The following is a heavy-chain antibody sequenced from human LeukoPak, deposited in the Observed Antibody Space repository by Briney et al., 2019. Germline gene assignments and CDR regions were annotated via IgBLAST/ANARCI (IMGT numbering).Heavy chain of an antibody. CDR3: ARRRYNWNAIDY. V-gene: IGHV3-11*01. CDR1: GFTFSSYA. D-gene: IGHD1-20*01. CDR2: ISSSGSTI. Sequence: GGSLRLSCAASGFTFSSYAMSWIRQAPGKGLEWVSYISSSGSTIYYADSVKGRFTISRDNAKNSLYLQMNSLRAEDTAVYYCARRRYNWNAIDYWGQGTLVTVSS. J-gene: IGHJ4*02.